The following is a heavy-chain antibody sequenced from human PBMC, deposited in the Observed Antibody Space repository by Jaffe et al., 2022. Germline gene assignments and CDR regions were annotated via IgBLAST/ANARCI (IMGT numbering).Heavy chain of an antibody. Sequence: QLQLQESGPGLVKPSETLSLTCTVSGGSISSSSYYWGWIRQPPGKGLEWIGSIYYSGSTYYNPSLKSRVTISVDTSKNQFSLKLSSVTAADTAVYYCARHEGGSRSSGGYYFDYWGQGTLVTVSS. CDR2: IYYSGST. J-gene: IGHJ4*02. CDR3: ARHEGGSRSSGGYYFDY. CDR1: GGSISSSSYY. V-gene: IGHV4-39*01. D-gene: IGHD6-19*01.